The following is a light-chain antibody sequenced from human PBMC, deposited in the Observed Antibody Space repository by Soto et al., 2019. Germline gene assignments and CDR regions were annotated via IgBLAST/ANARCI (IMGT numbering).Light chain of an antibody. CDR2: GAS. J-gene: IGKJ1*01. CDR3: QQYNDWPLT. V-gene: IGKV3-20*01. CDR1: QSVSSSY. Sequence: EIVLTQSPGTLSLSPGERATLSCRASQSVSSSYLAWYQQKPGQAPRLLIYGASSRATGIPDRFSGSGSGTDFTLTISRPEPEDFAVYFCQQYNDWPLTFGQGT.